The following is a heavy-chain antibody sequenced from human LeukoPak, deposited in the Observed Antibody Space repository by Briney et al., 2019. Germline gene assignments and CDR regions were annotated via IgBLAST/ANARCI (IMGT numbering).Heavy chain of an antibody. Sequence: KASETLSLTCTVSGGSISSSSYYWGWIRQPPGKGLEWIGSIYYSGSTYYNPSLKSRVTISVDTSKNQFSLKLSSVTAADTAVYYCARDRSGRYYWGQGTLVTVSS. CDR3: ARDRSGRYY. CDR1: GGSISSSSYY. CDR2: IYYSGST. V-gene: IGHV4-39*07. D-gene: IGHD3-10*01. J-gene: IGHJ4*02.